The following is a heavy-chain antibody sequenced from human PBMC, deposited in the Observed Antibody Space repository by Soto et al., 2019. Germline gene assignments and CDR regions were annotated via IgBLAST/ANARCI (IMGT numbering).Heavy chain of an antibody. J-gene: IGHJ2*01. CDR2: IYPNNGDT. CDR3: ASLTVGGWGGLYWYFDL. CDR1: GYTFIAYY. V-gene: IGHV1-2*02. D-gene: IGHD6-19*01. Sequence: QVQLVQSGAEVKEPGASVKVSCKASGYTFIAYYIHWVRQAPGQGLEWMGWIYPNNGDTNYAQNFPGGVTMTRDTSISTAYMELSRLRSDDTAVYYCASLTVGGWGGLYWYFDLWGRGTLVTVSS.